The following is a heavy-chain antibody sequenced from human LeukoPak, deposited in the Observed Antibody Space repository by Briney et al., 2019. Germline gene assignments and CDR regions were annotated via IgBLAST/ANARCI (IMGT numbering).Heavy chain of an antibody. D-gene: IGHD3-10*01. Sequence: ASVKVSCKASGYTFTSYYVHWVRQAPGQGLEWMGWINPNSGGTNYAQKFQGRVTMTRDTSISTAYMELSRLRSDDTAVYYCARGIRGSRGYYFDYWGQGTLVTVSS. V-gene: IGHV1-2*02. CDR2: INPNSGGT. CDR3: ARGIRGSRGYYFDY. J-gene: IGHJ4*02. CDR1: GYTFTSYY.